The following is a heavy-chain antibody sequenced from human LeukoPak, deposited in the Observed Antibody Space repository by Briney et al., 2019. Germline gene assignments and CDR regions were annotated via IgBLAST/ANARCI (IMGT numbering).Heavy chain of an antibody. Sequence: ASVKASCKASGYTFTGYYMHWVRQAPGQGLEWMGWINPNSGGTNYAQKFQGRVTMTRDTSISTAYMELSRLRSDDTAVYYCARTGGHASPPKNWGQGTLVTVSS. CDR3: ARTGGHASPPKN. J-gene: IGHJ4*02. CDR1: GYTFTGYY. CDR2: INPNSGGT. V-gene: IGHV1-2*02.